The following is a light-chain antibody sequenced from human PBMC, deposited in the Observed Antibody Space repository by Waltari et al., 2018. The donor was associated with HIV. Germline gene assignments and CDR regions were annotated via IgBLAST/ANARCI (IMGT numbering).Light chain of an antibody. CDR1: QSLLHDNGDKY. J-gene: IGKJ1*01. CDR2: LGS. V-gene: IGKV2-28*01. Sequence: IMMPQSPLSLPVTPGEPASISCRSSQSLLHDNGDKYLDWYLQKPGQSPQLLIYLGSNRASGVPDRFSGSGSGADFTLRISRVEAEDVGVYYCMQALQPPWTFGQGTKVEIK. CDR3: MQALQPPWT.